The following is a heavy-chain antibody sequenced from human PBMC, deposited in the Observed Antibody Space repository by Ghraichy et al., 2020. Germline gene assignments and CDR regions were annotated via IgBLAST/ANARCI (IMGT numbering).Heavy chain of an antibody. V-gene: IGHV6-1*01. J-gene: IGHJ4*02. D-gene: IGHD3-10*01. CDR3: ARQYIYGFDY. Sequence: SQTLSLTCAISRDSVSNNSATWDWIRQSPSRGLEWLGRTYYRSKWYSEYAASVKSRITINSDTSKNQFSLQLNSVTPEDTALYYCARQYIYGFDYWGQGTLVTVSS. CDR2: TYYRSKWYS. CDR1: RDSVSNNSAT.